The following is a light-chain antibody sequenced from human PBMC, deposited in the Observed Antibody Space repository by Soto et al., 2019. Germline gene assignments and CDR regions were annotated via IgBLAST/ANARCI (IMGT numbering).Light chain of an antibody. J-gene: IGLJ2*01. CDR3: GGWYDSLSGPV. CDR1: SGDIGSYNR. V-gene: IGLV2-14*01. CDR2: EVT. Sequence: QSALTQPASVSGSPGQSITISCTGTSGDIGSYNRVSWYQQHPGKAPKLTIYEVTDRPSGVSNRFSGSKSGNTASLTISGLQAEDEADYYCGGWYDSLSGPVFGGGTKLTVL.